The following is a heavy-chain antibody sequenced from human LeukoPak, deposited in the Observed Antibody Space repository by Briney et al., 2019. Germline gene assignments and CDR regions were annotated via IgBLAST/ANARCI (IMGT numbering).Heavy chain of an antibody. J-gene: IGHJ4*02. V-gene: IGHV3-33*01. CDR2: IWYDGSNK. CDR3: VRVGATLQCDY. Sequence: GGSLRLSCAASGLTFSSYGMHWVRQAPGKGLEWVAVIWYDGSNKYYADSVKGRFTISRDNSKNTLYLQMSSLRAEDTAVYYCVRVGATLQCDYWGQGTLVTVSS. CDR1: GLTFSSYG. D-gene: IGHD1-26*01.